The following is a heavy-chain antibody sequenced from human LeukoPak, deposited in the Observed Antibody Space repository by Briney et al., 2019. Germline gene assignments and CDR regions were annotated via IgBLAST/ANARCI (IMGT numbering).Heavy chain of an antibody. V-gene: IGHV4-4*02. J-gene: IGHJ3*02. CDR3: ARFSDDYYDSGEPPVFDI. D-gene: IGHD3-22*01. CDR1: GGSISSSNW. CDR2: IYHSGST. Sequence: SETLSLTCAVSGGSISSSNWWSWVRQPPGKGLEWIGEIYHSGSTNYNPSLKSRVTISVDKSKNQFSLKLSSVTAADTAVYYCARFSDDYYDSGEPPVFDIWGQGTMVTVSS.